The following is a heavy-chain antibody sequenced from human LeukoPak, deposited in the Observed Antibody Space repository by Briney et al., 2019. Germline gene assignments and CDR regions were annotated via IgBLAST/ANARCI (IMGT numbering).Heavy chain of an antibody. CDR2: IYISGST. V-gene: IGHV4-4*07. D-gene: IGHD4-17*01. CDR3: ARDLSDYSKGWIWFHA. Sequence: PSETLSLTCTVSGGSISSYYWSWIRQPAGKGLEWIGRIYISGSTNYNPSLKSRVTMSIDTSKNQVSLRLNSVTAADTAVYYCARDLSDYSKGWIWFHAWGQGTLVTVSS. CDR1: GGSISSYY. J-gene: IGHJ5*02.